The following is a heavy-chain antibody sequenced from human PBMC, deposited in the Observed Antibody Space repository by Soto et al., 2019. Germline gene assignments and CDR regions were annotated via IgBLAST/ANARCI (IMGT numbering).Heavy chain of an antibody. D-gene: IGHD4-17*01. V-gene: IGHV3-30-3*01. J-gene: IGHJ4*02. CDR3: ARDCSNDYGDYEYYFDY. Sequence: GWSLRLSCAASGFTFSSYAMHWVRQAPGKGLEWVAVISYDGSNKYYADSVKGRFTISRDNSKNTLYLQMNSLRAEDTAVYYCARDCSNDYGDYEYYFDYWGQGTLVTVSS. CDR2: ISYDGSNK. CDR1: GFTFSSYA.